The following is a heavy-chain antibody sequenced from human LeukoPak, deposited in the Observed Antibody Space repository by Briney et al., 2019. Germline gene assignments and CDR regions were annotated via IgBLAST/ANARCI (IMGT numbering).Heavy chain of an antibody. CDR1: GYTFTSYD. D-gene: IGHD4-11*01. CDR2: MNPNSGNT. J-gene: IGHJ5*02. CDR3: ARANSNYWGNWFDP. Sequence: ASVKVSCKASGYTFTSYDINWVRQATGQGLEWMGWMNPNSGNTGFAQKFQGRVTITRNTSISTAYMELSSLRSEDTAVYCCARANSNYWGNWFDPWGQGTLVTVSS. V-gene: IGHV1-8*03.